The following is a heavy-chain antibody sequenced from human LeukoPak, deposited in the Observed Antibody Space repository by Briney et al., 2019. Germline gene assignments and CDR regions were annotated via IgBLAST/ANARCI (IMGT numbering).Heavy chain of an antibody. CDR1: GGSVSSGTYY. D-gene: IGHD1-26*01. CDR2: FYNSGSA. V-gene: IGHV4-61*01. CDR3: ARDYRGSYPNWFDP. Sequence: PSETLSLTCTVSGGSVSSGTYYWTWIRQSPGKGLEWIGCFYNSGSANYNPSLKSRVTISVDTSKNQFSLKLSSVTAADTAVYYCARDYRGSYPNWFDPWGQGTLVTVSS. J-gene: IGHJ5*02.